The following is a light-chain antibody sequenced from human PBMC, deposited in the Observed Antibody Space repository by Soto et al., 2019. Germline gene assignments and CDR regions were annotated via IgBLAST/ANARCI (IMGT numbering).Light chain of an antibody. J-gene: IGKJ3*01. Sequence: EIVMTQSPATLSVSPGERATLSCRASQSVNSNLAWYQQKPGQAPRLLISGASTRATGIPARFSGSGSGTEFTLTISSLQSEDFAFYYCQQYNNWPFTFGPGTQVDIK. V-gene: IGKV3-15*01. CDR3: QQYNNWPFT. CDR1: QSVNSN. CDR2: GAS.